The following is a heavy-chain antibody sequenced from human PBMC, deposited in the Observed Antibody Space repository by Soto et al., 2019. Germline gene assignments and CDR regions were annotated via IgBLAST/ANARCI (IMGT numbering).Heavy chain of an antibody. D-gene: IGHD3-10*01. CDR2: VNPNNGDT. CDR1: GYTFSNYD. J-gene: IGHJ4*02. Sequence: QVQLVQSGAELKKPGASVKVSCKASGYTFSNYDMNWVRQATGQGPEWIGWVNPNNGDTGYAQKFQGRVTLTTDICTNTAYMELTRLRSEDTAIYYCAKVSRKGSAIDFDYWGQGTLITVSS. CDR3: AKVSRKGSAIDFDY. V-gene: IGHV1-8*01.